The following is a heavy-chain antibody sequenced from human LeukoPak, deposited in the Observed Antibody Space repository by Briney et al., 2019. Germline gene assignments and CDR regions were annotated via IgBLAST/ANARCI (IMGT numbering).Heavy chain of an antibody. CDR3: ARAGALGYCSSTSCPSDAFDI. CDR2: ISYDGSNK. D-gene: IGHD2-2*01. J-gene: IGHJ3*02. V-gene: IGHV3-30*04. Sequence: GRSLRLSCAASGFTFSSYAMHWVRQAPGKGLEWVAVISYDGSNKYYADSVKGRFTISRDNSKNTLYLQMNSLRAEDTAVYYCARAGALGYCSSTSCPSDAFDIWGQGTMVTVSS. CDR1: GFTFSSYA.